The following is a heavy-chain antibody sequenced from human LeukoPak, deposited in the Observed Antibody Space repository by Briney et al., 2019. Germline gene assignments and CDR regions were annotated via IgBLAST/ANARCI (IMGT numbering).Heavy chain of an antibody. CDR3: ARDPRPSYDSSDYYYPGDY. V-gene: IGHV1-8*01. Sequence: ASVKVSCKASGYTFTSYDINWVRQATGQGLEWMGWMNPNSGNTGYAQKFQGRVTMTRNTSISTAYMELSSLRSEDTAVYYCARDPRPSYDSSDYYYPGDYWGQGTLVTVSS. CDR2: MNPNSGNT. CDR1: GYTFTSYD. J-gene: IGHJ4*02. D-gene: IGHD3-22*01.